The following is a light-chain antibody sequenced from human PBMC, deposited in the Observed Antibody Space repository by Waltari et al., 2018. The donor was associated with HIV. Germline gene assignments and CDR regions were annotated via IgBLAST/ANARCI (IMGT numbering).Light chain of an antibody. CDR2: EGT. V-gene: IGLV2-23*01. Sequence: QSALTQPASVSGSPGQSITISCTGTSSDVGSYNLVSWYQQHPGKVPQLMIYEGTKRPSGVSNRFSGSKSGNTASLTISGLQAEDEADYYCCSYAGSFKGVVFGGGTKLTVL. CDR1: SSDVGSYNL. CDR3: CSYAGSFKGVV. J-gene: IGLJ2*01.